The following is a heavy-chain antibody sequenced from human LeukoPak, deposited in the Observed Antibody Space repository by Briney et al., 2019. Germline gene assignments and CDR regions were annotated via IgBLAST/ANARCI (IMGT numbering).Heavy chain of an antibody. Sequence: PGGSLRLSCAASGFTFSSYDMRWVRQATGKGLEWVSAIGTAGDTYYPGSVKGRFTISRENAKNSLYLQMNSLRAGDTAVYYCARETYSSSWSYGMDVWGQGTTVTVSS. CDR2: IGTAGDT. CDR1: GFTFSSYD. V-gene: IGHV3-13*01. CDR3: ARETYSSSWSYGMDV. D-gene: IGHD6-13*01. J-gene: IGHJ6*02.